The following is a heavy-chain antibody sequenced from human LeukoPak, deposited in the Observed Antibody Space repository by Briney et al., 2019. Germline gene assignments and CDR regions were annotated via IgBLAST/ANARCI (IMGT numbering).Heavy chain of an antibody. CDR2: ISYDGSNK. D-gene: IGHD5-18*01. CDR1: GFTFSSYA. CDR3: ARSRQLWEELDY. J-gene: IGHJ4*02. Sequence: GRSLRLSCAASGFTFSSYAMHWVRQAPGKGLEWVAVISYDGSNKYYADSVKGRFTISRDNSKNTLYLQMNSLRAEDTAVYYCARSRQLWEELDYWGQGTLVTVSS. V-gene: IGHV3-30*04.